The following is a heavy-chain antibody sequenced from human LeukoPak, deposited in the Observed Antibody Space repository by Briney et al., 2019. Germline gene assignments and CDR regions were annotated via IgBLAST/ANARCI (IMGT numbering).Heavy chain of an antibody. CDR3: TKGVSMIVPLTAFDI. D-gene: IGHD3-22*01. CDR1: GFTFNVYT. V-gene: IGHV3-9*01. Sequence: GRSLRLSCAASGFTFNVYTMNWVRQAPGKGLEWVSGISWNSGTIGYADSVKGRFTISRDNAKNSLYLQMNSLRAEDTALYYCTKGVSMIVPLTAFDIWGQGTMVTVSS. CDR2: ISWNSGTI. J-gene: IGHJ3*02.